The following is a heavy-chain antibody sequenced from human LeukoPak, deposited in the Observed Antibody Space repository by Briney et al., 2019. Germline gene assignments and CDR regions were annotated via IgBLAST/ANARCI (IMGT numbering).Heavy chain of an antibody. D-gene: IGHD3-3*01. CDR3: ARAILTASGFVWHFDL. J-gene: IGHJ2*01. CDR2: IYYSGST. Sequence: PSETLSLTCTVSGGSISSGSYYWGWIRQPPGKGLEWIGTIYYSGSTYYNPSLQSRVTISLDTSKNQFSLKLSSVTAADTAVYFCARAILTASGFVWHFDLWGRGTLVTVSS. CDR1: GGSISSGSYY. V-gene: IGHV4-39*07.